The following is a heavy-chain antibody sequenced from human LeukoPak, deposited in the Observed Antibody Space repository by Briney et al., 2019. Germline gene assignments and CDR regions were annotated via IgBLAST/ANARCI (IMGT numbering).Heavy chain of an antibody. CDR2: ISGSGGST. Sequence: PGGSRRLSCAASGFTFSSYAMSWVRQAPGKGLEWVSAISGSGGSTYYADSVKGRFTISRDNSKNTLYLQMNSLRAEDTAVYYCAKDTVPRIRYNWFDPWGQGTLVTVSS. D-gene: IGHD2-2*01. J-gene: IGHJ5*02. V-gene: IGHV3-23*01. CDR1: GFTFSSYA. CDR3: AKDTVPRIRYNWFDP.